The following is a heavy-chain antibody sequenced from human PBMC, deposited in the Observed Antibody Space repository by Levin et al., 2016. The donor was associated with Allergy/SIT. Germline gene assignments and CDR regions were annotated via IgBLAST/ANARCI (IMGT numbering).Heavy chain of an antibody. Sequence: WIRQPPGKGLEWIGYIYYSGSTNYNPSLKSRVTISVDTSKNQFSLKLSSVTAADTAVYYCARDQRYSSSWYYYYYYGMDVWGQGTTVTVSS. CDR3: ARDQRYSSSWYYYYYYGMDV. J-gene: IGHJ6*02. V-gene: IGHV4-59*01. D-gene: IGHD6-13*01. CDR2: IYYSGST.